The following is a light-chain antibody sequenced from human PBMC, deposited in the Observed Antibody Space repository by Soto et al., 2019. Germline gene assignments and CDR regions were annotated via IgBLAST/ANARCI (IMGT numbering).Light chain of an antibody. J-gene: IGKJ1*01. V-gene: IGKV1-16*02. Sequence: DIQMTQSPSSLSASVGDRVTITCRASQAISYYLAWFQHKPGRAPKFLIYASSTLKSGVPSKFSGSGSGTDFTLTISSLQPEDFATYYCQQYYTYAWTFGQGTKVELK. CDR1: QAISYY. CDR3: QQYYTYAWT. CDR2: ASS.